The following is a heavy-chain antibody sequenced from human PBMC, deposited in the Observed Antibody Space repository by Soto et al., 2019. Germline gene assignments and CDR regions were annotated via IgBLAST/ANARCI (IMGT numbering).Heavy chain of an antibody. CDR2: ISSDGNNK. Sequence: PGGSLRLSCAASGFTLSSYAMHWVRQAPGKGLEWVSFISSDGNNKYYAGSVKGRFTISRDNSKNTLYLQMNSLRAEDTAVYYCARMGWAVAGSYYFDYWGQGTLVTVSS. D-gene: IGHD6-19*01. CDR1: GFTLSSYA. CDR3: ARMGWAVAGSYYFDY. V-gene: IGHV3-30-3*01. J-gene: IGHJ4*02.